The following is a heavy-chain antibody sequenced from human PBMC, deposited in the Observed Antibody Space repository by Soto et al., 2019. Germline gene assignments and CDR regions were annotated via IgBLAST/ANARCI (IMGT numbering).Heavy chain of an antibody. Sequence: QITLKESGPTLVKPTQTLTLTCTFSGFSLSTSGVGVGWIRQPPGKALEWLALIYWDDDKRYSPSLKSRLTITKDTSKNQVVLTMTNMDPVDTATYYCAHSDPRDGMATICNFDYWGQGTLVTVSS. D-gene: IGHD5-12*01. J-gene: IGHJ4*02. CDR1: GFSLSTSGVG. V-gene: IGHV2-5*02. CDR2: IYWDDDK. CDR3: AHSDPRDGMATICNFDY.